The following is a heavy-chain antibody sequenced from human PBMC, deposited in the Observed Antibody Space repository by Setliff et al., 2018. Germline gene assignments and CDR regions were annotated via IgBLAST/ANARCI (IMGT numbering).Heavy chain of an antibody. CDR1: GGFIRDYY. Sequence: SETLSLTCTVSGGFIRDYYWNWIRQSPGKGLEWIGYIYYRGTTNYNSSLKSRVTISIDTSKNQFSLKLASVTAADTAVYYCARYNPGSSAHWFDPWGQGTLVTVSS. V-gene: IGHV4-59*12. CDR3: ARYNPGSSAHWFDP. J-gene: IGHJ5*02. CDR2: IYYRGTT. D-gene: IGHD3-10*01.